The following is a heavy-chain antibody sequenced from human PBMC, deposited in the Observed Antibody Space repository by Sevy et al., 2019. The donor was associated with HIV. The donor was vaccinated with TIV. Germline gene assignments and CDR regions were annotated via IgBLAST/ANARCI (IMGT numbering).Heavy chain of an antibody. CDR1: GFTFSNFW. V-gene: IGHV3-7*03. D-gene: IGHD1-26*01. CDR2: IKRDGREK. Sequence: GGSLRLSCVASGFTFSNFWMSWVRQAPGKGLEWVANIKRDGREKYYVASVKGRFTISRDNAKTSLYLQMNSLRVEDTAVYYCARDCNSASCLWGMDVWGQGTMVTVSS. J-gene: IGHJ6*02. CDR3: ARDCNSASCLWGMDV.